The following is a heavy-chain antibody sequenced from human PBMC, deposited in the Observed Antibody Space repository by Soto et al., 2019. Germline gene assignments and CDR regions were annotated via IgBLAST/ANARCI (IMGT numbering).Heavy chain of an antibody. D-gene: IGHD3-10*01. CDR3: TRDYESGSYRNWFDP. Sequence: SETLSLTCTVSGGSISGYFWSWIRQPPGRGLEWIGYVYYSGGTTYNPSLKGRVSMSVDTSKNQFSLKLSSVTAAGTAVYYCTRDYESGSYRNWFDPWGQGTLVTVSS. CDR2: VYYSGGT. V-gene: IGHV4-59*01. CDR1: GGSISGYF. J-gene: IGHJ5*02.